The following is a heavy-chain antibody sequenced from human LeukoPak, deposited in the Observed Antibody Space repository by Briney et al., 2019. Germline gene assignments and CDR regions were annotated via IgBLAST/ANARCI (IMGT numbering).Heavy chain of an antibody. CDR2: IYSGGNT. CDR3: AKSHHVTAIDY. D-gene: IGHD2-21*02. J-gene: IGHJ4*02. CDR1: GFTFSSYG. Sequence: GGSLRLSCAASGFTFSSYGMSWVRQAPGKGLEWVSVIYSGGNTYYADSVKGRFTISRDNSKNTLYLQMNSLRADDTAVYYCAKSHHVTAIDYWGQGTLVTVSS. V-gene: IGHV3-23*03.